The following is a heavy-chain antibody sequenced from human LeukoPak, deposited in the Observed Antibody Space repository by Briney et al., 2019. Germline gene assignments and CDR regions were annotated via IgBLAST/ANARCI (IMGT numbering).Heavy chain of an antibody. J-gene: IGHJ5*02. D-gene: IGHD3-3*01. CDR1: GGSISSYY. CDR2: IYYSGST. V-gene: IGHV4-59*01. CDR3: ARVPGDFRSGYYPRNWFDP. Sequence: PSETLSLTCTVSGGSISSYYWSWIRQPPGKGLEWIGYIYYSGSTNYNPSLKSRVTISVDTSKNQFSLKLSSVTAADTAVYYCARVPGDFRSGYYPRNWFDPWGQGTLVTVSS.